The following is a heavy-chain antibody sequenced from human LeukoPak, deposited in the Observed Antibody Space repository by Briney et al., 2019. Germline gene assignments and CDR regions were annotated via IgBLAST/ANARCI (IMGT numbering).Heavy chain of an antibody. J-gene: IGHJ4*02. Sequence: SETLSLTCTVSGGSISSGGYYWSWIRQHPGRGLEWIGYIYYSGSTYYNPSLKSRVTISVDTSKNQFSLKLSSVTAADTAVYYCARAGDSSGWYTVDYWGQGTLVTVSS. CDR1: GGSISSGGYY. CDR3: ARAGDSSGWYTVDY. CDR2: IYYSGST. V-gene: IGHV4-31*03. D-gene: IGHD6-19*01.